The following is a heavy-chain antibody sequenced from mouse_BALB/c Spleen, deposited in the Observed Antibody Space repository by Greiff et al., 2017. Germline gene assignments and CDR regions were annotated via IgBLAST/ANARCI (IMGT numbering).Heavy chain of an antibody. CDR3: ARKRTTAFFDY. D-gene: IGHD1-2*01. CDR2: IYPGSGNT. V-gene: IGHV1-77*01. Sequence: QVHVKQSGAELARPGASVKLSCKASGYTFTDYYINWVKQRTGQGLEWIGEIYPGSGNTYYNEKFKGKATLTADKSSSTAYMQLSSLTSEDSAVYFCARKRTTAFFDYWGQGTTLTVSS. J-gene: IGHJ2*01. CDR1: GYTFTDYY.